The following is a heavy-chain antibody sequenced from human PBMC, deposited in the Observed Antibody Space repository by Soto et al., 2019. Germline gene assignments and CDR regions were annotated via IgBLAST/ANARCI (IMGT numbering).Heavy chain of an antibody. CDR2: INPNGGST. V-gene: IGHV1-46*03. D-gene: IGHD3-9*01. J-gene: IGHJ4*02. CDR3: ARDNYEIVTGEGYFFDY. CDR1: GYTFISYY. Sequence: QVQLVQSGAEVKKPGASVRVSCNASGYTFISYYMHWVRQAPGQGLEWMGIINPNGGSTSYAQKCQGRLTMSRDTSTRTVYMELSGLRSEDTAVYYWARDNYEIVTGEGYFFDYWGQGTLVTVSS.